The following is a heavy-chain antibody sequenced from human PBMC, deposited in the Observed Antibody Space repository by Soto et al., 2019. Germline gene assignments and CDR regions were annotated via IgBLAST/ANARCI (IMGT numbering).Heavy chain of an antibody. D-gene: IGHD6-25*01. CDR3: ARSPHQRLGIAV. Sequence: ASVKVSCKASGYTFTGYYMHWVRQAPGQGLEWMGWINPNSGGTNYAQKFQGWVTMTRDTSISTAYMELSRLRSDDTAVYYCARSPHQRLGIAVRGQRSLVTVSS. V-gene: IGHV1-2*04. CDR2: INPNSGGT. J-gene: IGHJ4*01. CDR1: GYTFTGYY.